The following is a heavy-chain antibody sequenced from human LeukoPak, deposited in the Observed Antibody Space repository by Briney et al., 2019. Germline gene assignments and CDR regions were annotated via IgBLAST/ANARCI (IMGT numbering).Heavy chain of an antibody. CDR1: GGSFSGYY. CDR2: INHSGST. Sequence: TSETLSLTCAVYGGSFSGYYWSWIRQPPGKGLEWIGEINHSGSTNYNPSLKSRVTISVDTSKNQFSLKLSSVTAADTAVYYCARGGQEDSRENGLSACYFDYWGQGTLVTVSS. D-gene: IGHD6-6*01. CDR3: ARGGQEDSRENGLSACYFDY. V-gene: IGHV4-34*01. J-gene: IGHJ4*02.